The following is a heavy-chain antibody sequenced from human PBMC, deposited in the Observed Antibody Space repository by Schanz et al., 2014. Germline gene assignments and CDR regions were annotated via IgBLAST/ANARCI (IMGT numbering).Heavy chain of an antibody. CDR1: EYSFTSYS. Sequence: QVHLVQSGAEVKRPGASVKVSCKASEYSFTSYSMHWVRQAPGQRLEWMGWINTGSGDTKDSQNFQGRVTITRDTSASTAYMELSSLRSEDTAVYSCARGIGGYGANNDVDYWGQGTLVTVSS. CDR3: ARGIGGYGANNDVDY. J-gene: IGHJ4*02. V-gene: IGHV1-3*04. CDR2: INTGSGDT. D-gene: IGHD5-12*01.